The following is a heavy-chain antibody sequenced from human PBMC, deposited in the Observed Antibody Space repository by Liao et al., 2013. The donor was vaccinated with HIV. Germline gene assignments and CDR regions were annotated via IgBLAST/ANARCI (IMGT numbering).Heavy chain of an antibody. CDR2: VSYDGSP. Sequence: QVQLQESGPGLVKPSEALSLTCTVSGASISRHYWSWIRQPPGQTLQWIGYVSYDGSPYYNPSLKSRVTLSVDTSKNQVSLKWTSVTAADTAVYFCARGLWTSHVFDVWGQGTTVTVSS. D-gene: IGHD4/OR15-4a*01. V-gene: IGHV4-59*11. CDR3: ARGLWTSHVFDV. J-gene: IGHJ3*01. CDR1: GASISRHY.